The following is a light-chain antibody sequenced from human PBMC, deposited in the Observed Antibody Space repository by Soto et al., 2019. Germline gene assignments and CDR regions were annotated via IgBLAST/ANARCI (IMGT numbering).Light chain of an antibody. CDR2: GAY. Sequence: DIQMTQSPSSLSASVGDRVTITCRASHTFSSFLNWYQQKRGKPPTLLIYGAYNVRSGVPSRFTGSGGGAAFRLTISSLQPDDFATYYCQQTYSPPFTFGQGTSLELK. J-gene: IGKJ2*01. CDR3: QQTYSPPFT. V-gene: IGKV1-39*01. CDR1: HTFSSF.